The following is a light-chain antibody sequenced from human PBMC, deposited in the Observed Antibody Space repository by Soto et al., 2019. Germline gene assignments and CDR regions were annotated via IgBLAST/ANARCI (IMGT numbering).Light chain of an antibody. V-gene: IGKV1-33*01. CDR3: QQYHHRPST. CDR2: DAS. Sequence: DIQMTQSPPSLSASVGDRVTITCQASQDISNFLNWYQRKPGKAPKLLLFDASDLATGVPSRFRGSGSGKHFTFTISSLRPEDIATYYCQQYHHRPSTFGQGTKRQIK. CDR1: QDISNF. J-gene: IGKJ2*01.